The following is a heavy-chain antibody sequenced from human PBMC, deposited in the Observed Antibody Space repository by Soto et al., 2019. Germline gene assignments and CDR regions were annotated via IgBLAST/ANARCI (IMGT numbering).Heavy chain of an antibody. CDR1: GFTFSSYG. Sequence: QVQVVKSGGGVVQPGRSLRLSCAASGFTFSSYGMHWVRQAPGTRLEWVAIISWDGNNIHYADSVKVRFTISRDSSRNTLSLQMNGVTAEDTAVYYCANDGGPSARYLDRLCQGTMVTVSS. V-gene: IGHV3-30*18. CDR3: ANDGGPSARYLDR. J-gene: IGHJ5*02. D-gene: IGHD1-1*01. CDR2: ISWDGNNI.